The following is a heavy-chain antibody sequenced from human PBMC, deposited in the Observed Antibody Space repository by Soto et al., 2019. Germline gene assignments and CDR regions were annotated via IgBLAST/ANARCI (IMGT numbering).Heavy chain of an antibody. J-gene: IGHJ6*02. CDR1: GYSFTSYW. CDR2: IYPGDSDT. Sequence: PGESLKISCKGSGYSFTSYWIGWVRQMPGKGLEWMGIIYPGDSDTRYSPSFQGQVTISADKSISTAYLQWSSLKASDTAMYYCASTSSIAARMYYYYGMDVWGQGTTVTAP. V-gene: IGHV5-51*01. D-gene: IGHD6-6*01. CDR3: ASTSSIAARMYYYYGMDV.